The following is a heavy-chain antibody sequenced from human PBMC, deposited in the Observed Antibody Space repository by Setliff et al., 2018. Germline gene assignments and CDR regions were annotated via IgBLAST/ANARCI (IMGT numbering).Heavy chain of an antibody. V-gene: IGHV3-48*01. CDR2: ISTSGGTR. CDR3: ARLALTGYDSSGYYYALEYYYYMDV. D-gene: IGHD3-22*01. Sequence: LGGSLRLSCVVSGFSFSNYGMTWVRQAPGKGLEWISYISTSGGTRYYADSVKGRFTISRDNANQSLYLQMNSLRAEDTAVYYCARLALTGYDSSGYYYALEYYYYMDVWGKGTTVTVSS. J-gene: IGHJ6*03. CDR1: GFSFSNYG.